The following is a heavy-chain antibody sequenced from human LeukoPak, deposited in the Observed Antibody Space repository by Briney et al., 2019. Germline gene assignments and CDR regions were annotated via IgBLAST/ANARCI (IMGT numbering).Heavy chain of an antibody. J-gene: IGHJ4*02. CDR2: IGSRSSTI. CDR3: ARNFDS. V-gene: IGHV3-48*02. CDR1: GFTFSSYN. Sequence: GGSLRLSCAASGFTFSSYNMNWVRQAPGKGPEWVSFIGSRSSTIYYADSVKGRFTISRDNAKNSLYLQMNSLRDEDTAVYYCARNFDSWGQGTLVTVSS.